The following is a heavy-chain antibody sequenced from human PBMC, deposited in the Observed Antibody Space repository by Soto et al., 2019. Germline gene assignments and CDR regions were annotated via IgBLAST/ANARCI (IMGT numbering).Heavy chain of an antibody. CDR3: ARDLAAGDH. D-gene: IGHD6-13*01. CDR2: INPTSGST. Sequence: QVQLVQSGAEVKKPGASVKVSCKASGYTFTNYYIHWVRQAPGQGLEWMGIINPTSGSTNYAQKFQCRVTLTYDTSTTTVYMELSCLRSEDTAVLYCARDLAAGDHWGQGTLVTVSS. V-gene: IGHV1-46*01. J-gene: IGHJ4*02. CDR1: GYTFTNYY.